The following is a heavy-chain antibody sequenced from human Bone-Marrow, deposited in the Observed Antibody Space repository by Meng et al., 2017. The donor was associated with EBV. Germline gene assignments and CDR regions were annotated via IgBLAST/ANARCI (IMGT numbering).Heavy chain of an antibody. V-gene: IGHV4-39*01. Sequence: LLLAEARQGKRAPSGTLSLSCTVSGASISSFYYWGWIRQPPGRGLEWIGSVHYTGSTYYSPSLKSRVTVSVDTSKNQFSLRLTSVTAADTAVYYCARPFPSWQSPRLDPFGAWGQGTLVTVSS. D-gene: IGHD6-19*01. CDR1: GASISSFYY. CDR2: VHYTGST. J-gene: IGHJ5*02. CDR3: ARPFPSWQSPRLDPFGA.